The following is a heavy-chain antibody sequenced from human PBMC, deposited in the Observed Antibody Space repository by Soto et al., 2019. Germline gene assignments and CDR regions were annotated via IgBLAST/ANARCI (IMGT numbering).Heavy chain of an antibody. V-gene: IGHV4-34*01. CDR2: INHSGST. D-gene: IGHD6-6*01. CDR1: GGSFSGYY. Sequence: SSETLSLTCAVYGGSFSGYYWSWIRQPPGKGLEWIGEINHSGSTNYNPSLKSRVTISVDTSKNQFSLKLSSVTAADTAVYYCARGHIAARPHSDYWGQGTLVTVSS. J-gene: IGHJ4*02. CDR3: ARGHIAARPHSDY.